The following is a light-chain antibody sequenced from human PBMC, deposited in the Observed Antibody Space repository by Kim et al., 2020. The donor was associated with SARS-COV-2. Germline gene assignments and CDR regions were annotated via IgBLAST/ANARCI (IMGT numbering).Light chain of an antibody. V-gene: IGKV3-20*01. J-gene: IGKJ2*01. Sequence: EIVLTQSPGTLSLSPGERATLSCRASQSVCSNCLAWYQQKPGQAPRLLIYSASTRATAIPDRFSGSGSGTDFTLSISRLEPEDSAVYYCQQYGIAPPYTFGQGTKLEIK. CDR3: QQYGIAPPYT. CDR2: SAS. CDR1: QSVCSNC.